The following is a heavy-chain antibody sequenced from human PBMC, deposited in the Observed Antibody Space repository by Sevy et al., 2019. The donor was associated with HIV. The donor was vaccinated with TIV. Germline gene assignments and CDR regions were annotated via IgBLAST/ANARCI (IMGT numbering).Heavy chain of an antibody. CDR1: AFTFSDYY. V-gene: IGHV3-72*01. D-gene: IGHD1-26*01. Sequence: GGSLRLSCAASAFTFSDYYMDWVRQAPGKGLEWVGRSRNKANSYTTEYAASVKGRFTISRDDSKNSLYLQMNGLKTEDTAIYYCASRVGMTGYWGQGTLVTVPS. J-gene: IGHJ4*02. CDR2: SRNKANSYTT. CDR3: ASRVGMTGY.